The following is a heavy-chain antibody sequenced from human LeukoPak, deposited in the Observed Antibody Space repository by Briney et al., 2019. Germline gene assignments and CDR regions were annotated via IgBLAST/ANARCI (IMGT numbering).Heavy chain of an antibody. D-gene: IGHD3-9*01. CDR2: ISYDGSNK. CDR1: GFTFSSYA. V-gene: IGHV3-30*04. CDR3: AKDRDDILTGPDAFDI. J-gene: IGHJ3*02. Sequence: PGRSLRLSCAASGFTFSSYAMHWVRQAPGKGLEWVAVISYDGSNKYYADSVKGRFTISRDNSKNTLYLQMNSLRAEDTAVYYCAKDRDDILTGPDAFDIWGQGTMVTVSS.